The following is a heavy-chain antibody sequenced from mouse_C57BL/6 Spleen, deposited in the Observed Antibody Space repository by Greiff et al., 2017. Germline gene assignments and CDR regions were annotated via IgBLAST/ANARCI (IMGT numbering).Heavy chain of an antibody. CDR1: GYTFTSYW. CDR2: IYPSDSET. J-gene: IGHJ2*01. CDR3: ARVRRGVFDY. V-gene: IGHV1-61*01. Sequence: QVQLKQPGAELVRPGSSVKLSCKASGYTFTSYWMEWVKQRPGQGLEWIGNIYPSDSETHYNQKFKDKATLTVDKSSSTAYMQLSSLTSEDSAVYYCARVRRGVFDYWGQGTTLTVSS. D-gene: IGHD2-14*01.